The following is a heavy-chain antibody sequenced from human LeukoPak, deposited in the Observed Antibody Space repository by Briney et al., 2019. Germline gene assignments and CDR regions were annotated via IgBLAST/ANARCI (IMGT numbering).Heavy chain of an antibody. D-gene: IGHD3-3*01. CDR2: ISSSSTTI. CDR1: GFTFSSYW. Sequence: PGGSLRLSCAASGFTFSSYWMHWVRQAPGKGLEWVSYISSSSTTIYYADSVKGRFTISRDNAKNSLYLQMNSLRVADTAVYYCARGPYKDFWSGYSDYWGQGTLVTVSS. V-gene: IGHV3-48*01. J-gene: IGHJ4*02. CDR3: ARGPYKDFWSGYSDY.